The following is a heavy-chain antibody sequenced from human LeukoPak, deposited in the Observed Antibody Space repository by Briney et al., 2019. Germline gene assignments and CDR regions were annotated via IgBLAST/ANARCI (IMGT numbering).Heavy chain of an antibody. CDR2: IYYSGST. J-gene: IGHJ4*02. CDR3: ASHYYGSGSSSLDY. D-gene: IGHD3-10*01. Sequence: PSETLSLTCTVSGGSISSYYWSWIRQPPGKGLEWIGYIYYSGSTNYNPSLKSRVTISVDTSKNQSSLKLSSVTAADTAVYYCASHYYGSGSSSLDYWGQGTLVTVSS. CDR1: GGSISSYY. V-gene: IGHV4-59*01.